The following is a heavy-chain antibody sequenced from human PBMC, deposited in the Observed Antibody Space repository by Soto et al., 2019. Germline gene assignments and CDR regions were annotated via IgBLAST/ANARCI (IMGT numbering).Heavy chain of an antibody. CDR1: GGSISSSSYY. V-gene: IGHV4-39*01. D-gene: IGHD6-13*01. CDR2: IYYSGST. Sequence: SETLSLTCTVSGGSISSSSYYWGWIRQPPGKGLEWIGSIYYSGSTYYNPSPKSRVTISVDTSKNQFSLKLSSVTAADTAVYYCARGSSSWSNWFDPWGQGTLVTVSS. CDR3: ARGSSSWSNWFDP. J-gene: IGHJ5*02.